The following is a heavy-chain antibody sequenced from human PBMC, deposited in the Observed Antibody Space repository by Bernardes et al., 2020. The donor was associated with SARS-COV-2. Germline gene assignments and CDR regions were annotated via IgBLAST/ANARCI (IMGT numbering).Heavy chain of an antibody. D-gene: IGHD3-3*01. V-gene: IGHV3-30-3*01. Sequence: GGSLRLSCAASGFTFSSYAMHWVRQAPGKGLEWVAVISYDGSNKYYADSVKGRFTISRDNSKNTLYLQMNSLRAEDTAVYYCARVTDFWSGYSDWYFDLWGRGTLVTVSS. CDR1: GFTFSSYA. CDR2: ISYDGSNK. CDR3: ARVTDFWSGYSDWYFDL. J-gene: IGHJ2*01.